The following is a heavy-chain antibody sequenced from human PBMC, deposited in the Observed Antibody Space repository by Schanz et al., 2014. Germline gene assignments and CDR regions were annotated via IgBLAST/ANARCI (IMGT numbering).Heavy chain of an antibody. CDR2: ISRSSSSI. CDR1: GFTFSSYS. CDR3: ARGRSLGWCDY. D-gene: IGHD2-21*01. J-gene: IGHJ4*02. Sequence: VQLVESGGGLVKPGGSPRLSCAASGFTFSSYSVNWVRQAPVKGLEWVSSISRSSSSIYYADSVKGRFTISRDNAKNSLYLQMHSLRAEDTAVYYCARGRSLGWCDYWGQGTLVTVSS. V-gene: IGHV3-21*01.